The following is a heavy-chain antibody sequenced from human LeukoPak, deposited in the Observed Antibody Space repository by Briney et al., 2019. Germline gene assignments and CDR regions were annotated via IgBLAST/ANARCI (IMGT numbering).Heavy chain of an antibody. Sequence: WGSLRLSCAASGFTFSSYAMHWVRQAPGKGLEWVAVISYDGSNKYYADSVKGRFTISRDNSKNTLYLQMNSLRAEDTAVYYCAKDLGDSSGYYYGPPPYYTPDYWGQGTLVTVSS. CDR3: AKDLGDSSGYYYGPPPYYTPDY. CDR2: ISYDGSNK. D-gene: IGHD3-22*01. J-gene: IGHJ4*02. CDR1: GFTFSSYA. V-gene: IGHV3-30-3*01.